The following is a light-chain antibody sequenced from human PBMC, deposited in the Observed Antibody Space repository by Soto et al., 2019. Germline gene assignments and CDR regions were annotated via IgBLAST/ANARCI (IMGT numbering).Light chain of an antibody. J-gene: IGKJ2*01. CDR2: GAS. V-gene: IGKV3-20*01. Sequence: EIVLTQSPVTLSLSPGERATLSCRASQSISSSSLAWYQQKPGQAPRLLIYGASNRATGISDRLSGSGYGTYFSLTISRLEPEDSAVYYCLQYDNSPLYTFGQGTKLGIK. CDR1: QSISSSS. CDR3: LQYDNSPLYT.